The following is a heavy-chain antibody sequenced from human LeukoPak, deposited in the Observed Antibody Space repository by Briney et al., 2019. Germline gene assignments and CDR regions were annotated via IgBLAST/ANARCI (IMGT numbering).Heavy chain of an antibody. J-gene: IGHJ4*02. CDR2: LPPDELGI. Sequence: PGGSLRLSCAASGFTFTNCWMHWVRQAPGMGLVWVSRLPPDELGIIYADSVKGRFTISRDNSKNTLYLQMNSLRAEDTAVYYCVRDPENDFWSGYYYYGSGSYFDYWGQGTLVTVSS. D-gene: IGHD3-3*01. CDR1: GFTFTNCW. CDR3: VRDPENDFWSGYYYYGSGSYFDY. V-gene: IGHV3-74*01.